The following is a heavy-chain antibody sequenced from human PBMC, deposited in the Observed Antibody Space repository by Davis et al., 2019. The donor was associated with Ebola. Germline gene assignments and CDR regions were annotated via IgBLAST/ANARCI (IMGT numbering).Heavy chain of an antibody. CDR2: ISSDGSET. CDR3: ARSRFLEWLYFDY. J-gene: IGHJ4*02. CDR1: GFTFSRFT. V-gene: IGHV3-30*04. Sequence: PGGSLRLSYAASGFTFSRFTMHWVRQAPGKGLEWLAVISSDGSETNYTDSVKGRFTVSRDNSKNTLYLQMNSLRAEDTAVYYCARSRFLEWLYFDYWGQGTLVTVSS. D-gene: IGHD3-3*01.